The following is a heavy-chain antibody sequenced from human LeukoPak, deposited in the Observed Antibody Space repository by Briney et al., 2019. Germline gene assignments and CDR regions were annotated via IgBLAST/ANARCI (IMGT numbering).Heavy chain of an antibody. CDR2: INHSGST. Sequence: SETLSLTCAVYGGSFSGYYWSWIRQPPGKGLEWTGEINHSGSTNYNPSLKSRVTISVDTSKNQFSLKLSSVTAADTAVYYCARLRGMLIQVRGSQGGMDVWGKGTTVTVSS. CDR1: GGSFSGYY. CDR3: ARLRGMLIQVRGSQGGMDV. D-gene: IGHD3-10*01. J-gene: IGHJ6*04. V-gene: IGHV4-34*01.